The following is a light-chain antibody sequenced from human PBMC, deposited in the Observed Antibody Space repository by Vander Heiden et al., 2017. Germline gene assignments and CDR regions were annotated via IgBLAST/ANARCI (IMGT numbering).Light chain of an antibody. CDR2: KTS. CDR1: QSISNW. J-gene: IGKJ1*01. CDR3: QKYNSYPWT. V-gene: IGKV1-5*03. Sequence: DIQMTQSPSTLSAFVGDRVTITCRASQSISNWLAWYQQKPGKAPKLLIYKTSSLQSGVPSRFSGSGSGTAFTLTISSLQPDDFATYYCQKYNSYPWTFGQGTKAEI.